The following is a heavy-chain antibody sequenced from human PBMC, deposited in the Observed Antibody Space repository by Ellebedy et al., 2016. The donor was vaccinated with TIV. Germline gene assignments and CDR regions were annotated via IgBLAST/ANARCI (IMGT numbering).Heavy chain of an antibody. D-gene: IGHD7-27*01. CDR2: ISHSSLTI. CDR1: GFTFTSYS. CDR3: ARDMAWGNERVNDALDI. J-gene: IGHJ3*02. Sequence: GESLKISCAASGFTFTSYSMNWVRQAPGKGLEWVSYISHSSLTIYYADSVKGRFTISRDNAENSLYLQMSSLRAEDTAMYYCARDMAWGNERVNDALDIWGQGTMVTVSP. V-gene: IGHV3-48*04.